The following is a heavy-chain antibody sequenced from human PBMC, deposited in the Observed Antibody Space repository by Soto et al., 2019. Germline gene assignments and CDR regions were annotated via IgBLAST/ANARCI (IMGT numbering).Heavy chain of an antibody. V-gene: IGHV3-74*01. D-gene: IGHD2-15*01. Sequence: GGSPRLSCAASGFTFSNYWMHWVRQAPGKGLVWVSRINSDGSSTSYADSVKGRFTISRDNAKNTLYLQMNSLRAEDTAVYYCQTVSYSDGMDVWGQGTTVTVSS. CDR1: GFTFSNYW. CDR3: QTVSYSDGMDV. CDR2: INSDGSST. J-gene: IGHJ6*02.